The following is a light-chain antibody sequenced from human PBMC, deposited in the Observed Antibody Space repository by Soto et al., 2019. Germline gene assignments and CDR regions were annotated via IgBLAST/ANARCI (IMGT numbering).Light chain of an antibody. CDR3: NSYTSSTAYV. V-gene: IGLV2-14*01. CDR1: SSDVGRYNY. CDR2: EVS. Sequence: QAAQTHPASVSWSPGHSIAIACTGASSDVGRYNYVSWYQLHPGKAPKLIIYEVSNRPSGVSNRFSGSKSGNTASLTISGLRAEEEADYYCNSYTSSTAYVFGTGTKVTVL. J-gene: IGLJ1*01.